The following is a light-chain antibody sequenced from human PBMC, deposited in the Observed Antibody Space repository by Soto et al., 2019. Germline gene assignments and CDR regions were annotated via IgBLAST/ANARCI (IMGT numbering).Light chain of an antibody. V-gene: IGLV2-8*01. CDR1: SSDVGAYNY. CDR3: SSFASSNTWV. J-gene: IGLJ3*02. CDR2: EVT. Sequence: QSALTQPPSASGSPGQSVTICCTGTSSDVGAYNYVSWYQQHAGKAPKLAIYEVTKRPSGVPDRFSGSKSANTASLTVSVLQAEDEADYYFSSFASSNTWVFGGGTKLTVL.